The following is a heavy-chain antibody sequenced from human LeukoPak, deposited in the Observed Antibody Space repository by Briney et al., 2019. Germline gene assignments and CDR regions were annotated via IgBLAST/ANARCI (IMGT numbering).Heavy chain of an antibody. CDR3: ARDSQAVGTDFDY. CDR1: GFTFSNYN. D-gene: IGHD6-13*01. V-gene: IGHV3-21*01. J-gene: IGHJ4*02. CDR2: ISSSSSYI. Sequence: GGSLRLSCAASGFTFSNYNMNWVRQAPGKGLEWVSSISSSSSYITYADSVKGRFTISRDNAKNPLYLQMHSLRAEDTAVYYCARDSQAVGTDFDYWGQGTLVTVSS.